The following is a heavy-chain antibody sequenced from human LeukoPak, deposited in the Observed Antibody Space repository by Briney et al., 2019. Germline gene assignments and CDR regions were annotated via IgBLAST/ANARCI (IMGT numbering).Heavy chain of an antibody. CDR1: GGSISSRSYY. CDR2: IYYSGST. Sequence: SETLSLTCTVSGGSISSRSYYWGWIRQPPGKGLEWIGSIYYSGSTYYNPSLKSRVTISVDTSKNQFSLKLSSVTAADTAVYYCARVPPYYYGSGSYYNGAYYGMDVWGQGTTVTVSS. J-gene: IGHJ6*02. V-gene: IGHV4-39*07. D-gene: IGHD3-10*01. CDR3: ARVPPYYYGSGSYYNGAYYGMDV.